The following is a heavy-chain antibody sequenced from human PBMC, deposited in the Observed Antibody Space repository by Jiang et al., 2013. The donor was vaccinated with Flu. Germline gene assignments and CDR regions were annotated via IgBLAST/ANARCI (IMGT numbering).Heavy chain of an antibody. Sequence: LLESGAEVRKPGSSVKVSCKASGGTFTSYAISWVRQAPGQGLEWVGGTIPIFGTVHYAQKFQGRITITADEATNTAYLELGTLRSDDTAVYYCARGYPKGNLVTAVTVGGLALWGQGTTVTVSS. CDR3: ARGYPKGNLVTAVTVGGLAL. D-gene: IGHD2-21*02. CDR2: TIPIFGTV. J-gene: IGHJ6*02. V-gene: IGHV1-69*01. CDR1: GGTFTSYA.